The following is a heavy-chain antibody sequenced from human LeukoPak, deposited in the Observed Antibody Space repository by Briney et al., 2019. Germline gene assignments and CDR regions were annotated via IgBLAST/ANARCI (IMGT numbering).Heavy chain of an antibody. CDR3: ARDRYSSPAGFDP. J-gene: IGHJ5*02. CDR1: GGSISSGSYY. V-gene: IGHV4-61*02. D-gene: IGHD6-13*01. CDR2: IYTSGST. Sequence: SETLSLTCTVSGGSISSGSYYWSWIRQPAEKGLEWIGRIYTSGSTNYNPSLKSRVTISVDTSKNQFSLKLSSVTAADTAVYYCARDRYSSPAGFDPWGQGTLVTVSS.